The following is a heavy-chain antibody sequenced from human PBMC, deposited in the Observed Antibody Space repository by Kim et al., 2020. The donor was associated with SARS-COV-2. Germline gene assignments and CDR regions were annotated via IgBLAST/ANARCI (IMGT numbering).Heavy chain of an antibody. CDR2: IYNGVST. CDR3: ARVSRSGYSSTKNLYFDL. V-gene: IGHV3-53*01. J-gene: IGHJ2*01. CDR1: GFTV. Sequence: GGSLRLSCAASGFTVWVRQAPGKGLEWVSVIYNGVSTYYSDSVKGRFTISRDNSKNTLYLRMNSLRVEDTAVYYCARVSRSGYSSTKNLYFDLWGRGTQVTVSS. D-gene: IGHD2-15*01.